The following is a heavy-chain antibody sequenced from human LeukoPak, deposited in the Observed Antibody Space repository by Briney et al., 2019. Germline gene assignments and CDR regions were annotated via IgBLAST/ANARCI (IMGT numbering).Heavy chain of an antibody. J-gene: IGHJ4*02. V-gene: IGHV3-48*03. CDR1: GFTFSGYE. CDR3: ARGGDYGDYVVFAY. D-gene: IGHD4-17*01. Sequence: GGSLRLSCAACGFTFSGYELNWVRQAPGKGLEWVSYISTTATTVYYADSVKGPFTISRDNVKNSLYLQMNSLRDEDTAVYYCARGGDYGDYVVFAYWGQGTLVTVS. CDR2: ISTTATTV.